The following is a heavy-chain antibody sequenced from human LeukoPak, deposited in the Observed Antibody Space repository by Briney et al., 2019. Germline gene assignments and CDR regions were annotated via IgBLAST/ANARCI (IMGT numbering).Heavy chain of an antibody. J-gene: IGHJ4*02. CDR3: AKDSMAGLTPFDY. V-gene: IGHV3-30-3*01. CDR2: ISYDGSNK. D-gene: IGHD3/OR15-3a*01. CDR1: GFTFRSYA. Sequence: PGRSLRLSCAASGFTFRSYAMHWVRQAPGKGLEWVAVISYDGSNKYYADSVKGRFTISRDNSKNTLYLQMNSLRAEDTAVYYCAKDSMAGLTPFDYWGQGTLVTVSS.